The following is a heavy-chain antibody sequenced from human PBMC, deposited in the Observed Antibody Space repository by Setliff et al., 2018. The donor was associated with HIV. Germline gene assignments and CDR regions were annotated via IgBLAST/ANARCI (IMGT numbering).Heavy chain of an antibody. Sequence: SSETLSLTCTVSGGSISNYYWSWIRQPPGKGLEWIGFSYHSGSTKYNPSLKSRVTISVDTSRNQFSLKLSSVTAADTAVYYCARSLSGDYYYGMDVWGQGTTVTVSS. V-gene: IGHV4-59*01. D-gene: IGHD3-10*01. CDR1: GGSISNYY. CDR3: ARSLSGDYYYGMDV. J-gene: IGHJ6*02. CDR2: SYHSGST.